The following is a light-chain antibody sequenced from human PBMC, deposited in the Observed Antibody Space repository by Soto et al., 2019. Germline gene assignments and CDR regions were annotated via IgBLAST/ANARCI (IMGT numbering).Light chain of an antibody. V-gene: IGLV2-14*01. J-gene: IGLJ2*01. Sequence: QSVLTQPASVSGSPGQSITISCTGTSSDVGGYNYVSWYQQHPGKAPKLMIYDVSNRPSGVSNRFSRSTSGNTASLTISGMQAEDEADYYCSSYTSSSTLVVFGGGTQLTVL. CDR2: DVS. CDR3: SSYTSSSTLVV. CDR1: SSDVGGYNY.